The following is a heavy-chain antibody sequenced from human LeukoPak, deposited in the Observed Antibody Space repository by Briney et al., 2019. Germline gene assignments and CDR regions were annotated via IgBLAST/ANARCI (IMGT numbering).Heavy chain of an antibody. CDR1: GGSVSSGSYY. CDR3: ARDFLSDFWSGYYRNHWFDP. Sequence: SETLSLTCTVSGGSVSSGSYYWSWIRQPPGKGLEWIGYIYYSGSTNYNPSLKSRVPMSLDTSKKQFSLKLSSVTAADTAVYYCARDFLSDFWSGYYRNHWFDPWGQGTLVTVSS. D-gene: IGHD3-3*01. CDR2: IYYSGST. J-gene: IGHJ5*02. V-gene: IGHV4-61*01.